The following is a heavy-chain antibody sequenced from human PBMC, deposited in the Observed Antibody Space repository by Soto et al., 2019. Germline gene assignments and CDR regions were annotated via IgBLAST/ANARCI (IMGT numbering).Heavy chain of an antibody. J-gene: IGHJ6*02. V-gene: IGHV4-30-4*01. Sequence: QVQLQESGPGLVKPSQTLSLICTVSGGSMSSGDYYWSWLRQPPGRGLEWIGNIYDSGSTYYSPSLKSRVTIAVDTSRNQFSLKLRSVTAADTAVYYCARGSPGDYYHGMDVWVQGTTVTVSS. CDR3: ARGSPGDYYHGMDV. CDR1: GGSMSSGDYY. CDR2: IYDSGST.